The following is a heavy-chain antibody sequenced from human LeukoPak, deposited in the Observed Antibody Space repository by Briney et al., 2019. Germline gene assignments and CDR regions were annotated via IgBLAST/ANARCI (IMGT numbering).Heavy chain of an antibody. CDR1: GGTFSSYA. CDR3: ARVTTGYY. J-gene: IGHJ4*02. V-gene: IGHV1-69*04. D-gene: IGHD3-22*01. Sequence: WASVKVSCKASGGTFSSYAISWVRQAPGQGLEWMGRIIPILGIANYAQKFQGRVTITADESTSTAYMELSSLRSEDTAVYYCARVTTGYYWGQGTLVTVSS. CDR2: IIPILGIA.